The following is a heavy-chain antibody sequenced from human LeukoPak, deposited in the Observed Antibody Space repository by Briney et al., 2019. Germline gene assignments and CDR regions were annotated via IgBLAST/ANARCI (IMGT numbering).Heavy chain of an antibody. CDR2: ISSSSSYI. CDR3: ARAPGVYCSSTSCLYYFDY. J-gene: IGHJ4*02. D-gene: IGHD2-2*01. V-gene: IGHV3-21*01. Sequence: GGSLRLSCAASGFTFSSYSMNWVRQAPGKGLEWVSSISSSSSYIYYADSVKGRFTISRDNAKNSLCLQMNSLRAEDTAVYYCARAPGVYCSSTSCLYYFDYWGQGTLVTVSS. CDR1: GFTFSSYS.